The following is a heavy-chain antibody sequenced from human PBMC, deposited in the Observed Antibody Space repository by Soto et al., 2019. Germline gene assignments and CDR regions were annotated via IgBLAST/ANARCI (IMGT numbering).Heavy chain of an antibody. CDR3: AKVRYRSPRGYYYGMDV. Sequence: SVKASCKASRAAFSKFIVTCVRQAPGLGLEWVGGIIPIFGTANYAQKFPGRVTITADESTSTSYMEVNNLRSEDTAVYYCAKVRYRSPRGYYYGMDVWGQGNTVTVSS. CDR2: IIPIFGTA. D-gene: IGHD6-19*01. V-gene: IGHV1-69*13. CDR1: RAAFSKFI. J-gene: IGHJ6*02.